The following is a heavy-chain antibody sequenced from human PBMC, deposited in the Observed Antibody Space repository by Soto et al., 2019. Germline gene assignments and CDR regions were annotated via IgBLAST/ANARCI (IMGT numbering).Heavy chain of an antibody. D-gene: IGHD2-2*01. CDR1: GGTFSSYA. CDR3: AIDLVDIVVVPAAPNYSYYVMDV. CDR2: IIRIFGTA. Sequence: QVELVQSGAEVKKPGSSVKVSCKASGGTFSSYAISWVRQAPGQGLEWMGGIIRIFGTANYAQKFQGRVTITADEPTSPAYMELSSLRSEDTAVYYCAIDLVDIVVVPAAPNYSYYVMDVFGQGTTVTPSS. V-gene: IGHV1-69*01. J-gene: IGHJ6*02.